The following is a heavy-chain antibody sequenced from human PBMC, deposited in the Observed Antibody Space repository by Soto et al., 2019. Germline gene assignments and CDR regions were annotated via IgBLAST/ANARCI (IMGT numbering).Heavy chain of an antibody. CDR1: GFTFSSDG. D-gene: IGHD3-22*01. V-gene: IGHV3-30*03. J-gene: IGHJ5*02. Sequence: PGGSLRLSCAASGFTFSSDGMHWVRQAPGKGLEWVAVISYDGSNKYYADSVKGRFTISRDNSKNTLYLQMNSLRAEDTAVYYCASLDDYYDSSASHGWFDPWGQGT. CDR3: ASLDDYYDSSASHGWFDP. CDR2: ISYDGSNK.